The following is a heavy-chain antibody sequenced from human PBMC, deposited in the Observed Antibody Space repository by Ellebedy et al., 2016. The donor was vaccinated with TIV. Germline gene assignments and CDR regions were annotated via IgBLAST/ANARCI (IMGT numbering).Heavy chain of an antibody. J-gene: IGHJ3*02. Sequence: MPSETLSLTCTVSGGSISSSSYYWGWIRLPPGKGLEWLGNIYYSGSTYYNPSLQSRVTISVDTSKNQFSLRLNSVTAADTAVYYCARFVMATKAFDIWGQGTMVTVSS. CDR3: ARFVMATKAFDI. V-gene: IGHV4-39*07. CDR2: IYYSGST. CDR1: GGSISSSSYY. D-gene: IGHD5-24*01.